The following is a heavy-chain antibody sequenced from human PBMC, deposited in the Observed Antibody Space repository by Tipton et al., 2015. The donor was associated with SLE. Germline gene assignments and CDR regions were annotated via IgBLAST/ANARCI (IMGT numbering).Heavy chain of an antibody. CDR2: IHYDGNA. CDR1: GGSISSNNFF. CDR3: AREVITISDSDAFDI. Sequence: TLSLTCTVSGGSISSNNFFWSWLRQHPGKGLEWIAYIHYDGNAFYNPSLKSRVTISVDTSKNQFSLRLTSVTAADTAVYYCAREVITISDSDAFDIWGQGTMITVSS. V-gene: IGHV4-31*03. D-gene: IGHD2-21*01. J-gene: IGHJ3*02.